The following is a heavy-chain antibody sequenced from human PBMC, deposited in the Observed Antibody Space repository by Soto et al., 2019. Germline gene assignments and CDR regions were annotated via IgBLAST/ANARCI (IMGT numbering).Heavy chain of an antibody. CDR1: GYTFTSYG. D-gene: IGHD5-12*01. CDR3: ARDGPLRFEGV. Sequence: QVQLVQSGAEVKKPGASVKVSCKASGYTFTSYGISWVRQAPGQGLEWMGWISAYNGNTNYAQKLQGRVTITTDTSTSRASLELRSLRSDDTAVYYYARDGPLRFEGVWGQGNTVNVAS. J-gene: IGHJ6*02. V-gene: IGHV1-18*01. CDR2: ISAYNGNT.